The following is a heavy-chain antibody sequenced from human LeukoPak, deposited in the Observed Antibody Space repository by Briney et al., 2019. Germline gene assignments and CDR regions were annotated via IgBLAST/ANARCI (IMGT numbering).Heavy chain of an antibody. CDR3: ARARPVVVTAIGY. D-gene: IGHD2-21*02. J-gene: IGHJ4*02. CDR2: IWYDGSNK. V-gene: IGHV3-33*01. CDR1: GFTFSSYG. Sequence: GGSLRLSCAASGFTFSSYGMHWVRQAPGKGLEWVAVIWYDGSNKYYADSVKGRFTISRDNSKNTLYLQMNSLRAEDTAVYYCARARPVVVTAIGYRGQGTLVTVSS.